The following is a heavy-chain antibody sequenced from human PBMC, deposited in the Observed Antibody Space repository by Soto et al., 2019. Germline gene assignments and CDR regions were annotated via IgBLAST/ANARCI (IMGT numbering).Heavy chain of an antibody. CDR3: ARDIYGSGSYGDRWFDP. D-gene: IGHD3-10*01. Sequence: PSETLSLTCAVYGGSFSGYYWSWIRQPPGKGLEWIGEINHSGSTNYNPPLKSRVTISVDKSKNQFSLKLSSVTAADTAVYYCARDIYGSGSYGDRWFDPWGQGTLVTVSS. J-gene: IGHJ5*02. V-gene: IGHV4-34*01. CDR1: GGSFSGYY. CDR2: INHSGST.